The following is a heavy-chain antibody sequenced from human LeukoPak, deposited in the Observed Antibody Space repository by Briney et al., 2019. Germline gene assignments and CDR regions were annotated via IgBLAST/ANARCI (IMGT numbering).Heavy chain of an antibody. CDR1: GGTFSSYA. CDR2: IIPIFGTA. Sequence: SVKVSCKASGGTFSSYAISWVRQAPGQGLEWMGGIIPIFGTANYAQKFQGRVTITTDESTSTAYMELSSLRSEDTAVYYCARDADGGSYHNWFDPWGQGTLVTVSS. CDR3: ARDADGGSYHNWFDP. J-gene: IGHJ5*02. V-gene: IGHV1-69*05. D-gene: IGHD3-16*02.